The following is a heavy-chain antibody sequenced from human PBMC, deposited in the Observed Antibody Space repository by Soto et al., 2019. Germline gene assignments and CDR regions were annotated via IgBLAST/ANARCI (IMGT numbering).Heavy chain of an antibody. V-gene: IGHV3-30-3*01. J-gene: IGHJ4*02. CDR2: ISYDGSNK. CDR3: ARGYCSGGSCYSHLVY. D-gene: IGHD2-15*01. Sequence: PGGSLRLSCAASGFTFSSYAMHWVRQAPGKGLEWVAVISYDGSNKYYADSVKGRFTISRDNSKNTLYLQMNSLRAEDTAVYYCARGYCSGGSCYSHLVYWGQGTLVTVSS. CDR1: GFTFSSYA.